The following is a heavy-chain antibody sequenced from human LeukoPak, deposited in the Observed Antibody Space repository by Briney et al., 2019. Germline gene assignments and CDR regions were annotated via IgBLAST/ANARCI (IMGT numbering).Heavy chain of an antibody. J-gene: IGHJ4*02. D-gene: IGHD1-1*01. Sequence: GESLRLSCSASGFTFSSYWMSWVRQAPGKGLEWVANIKRDGGETYYVDSVKGRFTISRDNAKNSLYLQMNSLRAEDTAVYYCARDPVQDFDYWGQGILVTVSS. CDR3: ARDPVQDFDY. CDR2: IKRDGGET. V-gene: IGHV3-7*01. CDR1: GFTFSSYW.